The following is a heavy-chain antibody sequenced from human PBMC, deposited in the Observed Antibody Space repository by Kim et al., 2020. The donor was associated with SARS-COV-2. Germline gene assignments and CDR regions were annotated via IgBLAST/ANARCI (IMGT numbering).Heavy chain of an antibody. V-gene: IGHV3-43D*04. D-gene: IGHD6-19*01. CDR3: GKYFSGLVDY. J-gene: IGHJ4*02. CDR2: T. Sequence: TVYGDLVKARFNSSRDNSKNSLYLQMNSLRAQDTAFYYCGKYFSGLVDYWGQGALVTVSS.